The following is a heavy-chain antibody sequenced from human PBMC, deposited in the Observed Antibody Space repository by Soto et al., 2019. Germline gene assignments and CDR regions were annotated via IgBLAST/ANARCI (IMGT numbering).Heavy chain of an antibody. D-gene: IGHD3-10*01. CDR3: AKLWFGELSRPFDY. CDR2: ISGSGGST. Sequence: EVQLLESGGGLVQPGGSLRLSCAASGFTFSSYAMSWVRQAPGKGLEWVSAISGSGGSTYYPDSVKGRFTISRDNSKNPLYLQMNSLSVEDTAVYYCAKLWFGELSRPFDYWGQGTLVTVSS. J-gene: IGHJ4*02. CDR1: GFTFSSYA. V-gene: IGHV3-23*01.